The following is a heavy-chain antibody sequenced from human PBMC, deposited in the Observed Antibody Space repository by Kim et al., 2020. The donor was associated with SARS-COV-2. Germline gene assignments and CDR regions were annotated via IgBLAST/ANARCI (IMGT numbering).Heavy chain of an antibody. CDR2: INSDGSST. D-gene: IGHD2-2*01. CDR3: ARGGIRGYCSSTSCYVNYYYYYGMDV. Sequence: GGSLRLSCAASGFTFSSYWMHWVRQAPGKGLVWVSRINSDGSSTSYADSVKGRFTISRDNAKNTLYLQMNSLRAEDTAVYYCARGGIRGYCSSTSCYVNYYYYYGMDVWGQGTTVTVSS. J-gene: IGHJ6*02. V-gene: IGHV3-74*01. CDR1: GFTFSSYW.